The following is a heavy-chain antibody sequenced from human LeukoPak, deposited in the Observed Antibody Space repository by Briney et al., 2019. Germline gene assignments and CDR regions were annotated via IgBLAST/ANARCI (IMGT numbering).Heavy chain of an antibody. CDR2: ISSNDGNT. V-gene: IGHV1-18*01. CDR1: GYTFTSYG. D-gene: IGHD3-10*01. J-gene: IGHJ4*02. Sequence: ASVKVSCKASGYTFTSYGISWVRQAPGQGLEWMGWISSNDGNTYYVQNFQGRVTMTTDTSTSTAYMELRSLTSDDTAVYYCARGGVVRGSFTPGLDYWGQGSLVIVSS. CDR3: ARGGVVRGSFTPGLDY.